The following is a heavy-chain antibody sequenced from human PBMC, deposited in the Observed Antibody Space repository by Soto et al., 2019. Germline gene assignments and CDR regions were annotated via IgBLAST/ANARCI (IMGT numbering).Heavy chain of an antibody. V-gene: IGHV4-34*01. D-gene: IGHD3-10*01. CDR1: GGSFSGYY. CDR2: INHSGST. J-gene: IGHJ1*01. Sequence: QVQLQQWGAGLLKPSETLSLTCAVYGGSFSGYYWSWIRQPPGKGLEWIGEINHSGSTNYNPSLKSRVTISVDTSKNQFSLKLSSVTAADTAMYYCERGETIMRSEYYYGSGPSRHFYHWGQGTLVTVSS. CDR3: ERGETIMRSEYYYGSGPSRHFYH.